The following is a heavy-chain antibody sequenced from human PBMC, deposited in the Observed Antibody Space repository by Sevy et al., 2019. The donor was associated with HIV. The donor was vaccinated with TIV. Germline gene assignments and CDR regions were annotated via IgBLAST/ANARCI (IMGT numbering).Heavy chain of an antibody. CDR3: ARDLFFGSSGSYFWFDP. V-gene: IGHV4-4*07. CDR1: GGSISSYY. D-gene: IGHD3-10*01. CDR2: IYTSGST. J-gene: IGHJ5*02. Sequence: SETLSLTCTVSGGSISSYYWSWIRQPAGKGLEWIGRIYTSGSTNYNPSLKSRVTMSVDTSKNQFSLKLRSVTAADTAVYYCARDLFFGSSGSYFWFDPWGQGTLVTVSS.